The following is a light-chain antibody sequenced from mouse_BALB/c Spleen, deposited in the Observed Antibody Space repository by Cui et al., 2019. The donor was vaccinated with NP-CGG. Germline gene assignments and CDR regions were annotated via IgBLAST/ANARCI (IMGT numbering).Light chain of an antibody. V-gene: IGLV1*01. CDR3: ALWYSNHWV. CDR2: GTN. Sequence: QAVVTQESALPTSPGETVTLPSCSSTAAVTTTNYANWVQEKPDYLFTGLIGGTNNRVPGVPARFSGSLIGDKAALTITGAQTEDESIYFCALWYSNHWVFGGGTKLTVL. CDR1: TAAVTTTNY. J-gene: IGLJ1*01.